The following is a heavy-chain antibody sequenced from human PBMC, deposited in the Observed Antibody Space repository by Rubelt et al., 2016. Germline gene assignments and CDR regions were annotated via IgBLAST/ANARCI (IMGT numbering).Heavy chain of an antibody. J-gene: IGHJ4*02. D-gene: IGHD2-2*01. CDR1: GGSISGYY. Sequence: QVQLQESGPRLVKPSETLSLTCTVSGGSISGYYWNWVRQPPGQGLEWIADINHSGSTSYNPSLKSRVTISVDTSKNQFPPKLRSVTAADTAVYYCARGRVPATSPFDSWGQGTLVTVSS. CDR3: ARGRVPATSPFDS. V-gene: IGHV4-34*01. CDR2: INHSGST.